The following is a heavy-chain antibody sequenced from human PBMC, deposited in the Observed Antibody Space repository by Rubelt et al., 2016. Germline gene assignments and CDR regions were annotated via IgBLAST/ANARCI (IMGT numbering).Heavy chain of an antibody. CDR1: GFTFSSYA. CDR3: ARGRYYFDY. J-gene: IGHJ4*02. V-gene: IGHV3-30*04. CDR2: ISYDGSNK. Sequence: QVQLVESGGGVVQPGRSLRLSCAASGFTFSSYAMHWVRQAPGKGLEWVAVISYDGSNKYYADSVKGRFIISRDNSKNTLYLQMNSLRAEDTAVYYCARGRYYFDYWGQGTLVTVSS.